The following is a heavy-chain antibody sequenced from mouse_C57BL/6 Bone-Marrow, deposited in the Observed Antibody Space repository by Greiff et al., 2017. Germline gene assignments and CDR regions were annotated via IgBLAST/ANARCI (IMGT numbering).Heavy chain of an antibody. CDR1: GFNIKDDY. CDR2: IDPENGDT. CDR3: TPYGSSGCAY. D-gene: IGHD1-1*01. Sequence: VQLQQSGAELVRPGASVKLSCTASGFNIKDDYMHWVKQRPEQGLEWIGWIDPENGDTEYASKFQGKATITADTSSNTAYLQLSSLTSEDTAVYYCTPYGSSGCAYWGQGTLVTVSA. V-gene: IGHV14-4*01. J-gene: IGHJ3*01.